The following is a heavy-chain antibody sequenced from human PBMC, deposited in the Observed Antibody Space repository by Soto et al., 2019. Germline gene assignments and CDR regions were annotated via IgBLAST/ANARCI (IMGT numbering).Heavy chain of an antibody. Sequence: QVQLVQSGAEVKKPGASVKVSCKASGYTFTSYGISWVRQAPGQGLEWMGWISAYNGNTNYAQKLQGRVTMTTDTSTGTASMELRSLRSDDTAVYYCARVGYYDILTGWWVLPFDYWGQGTLVTVSS. CDR2: ISAYNGNT. CDR1: GYTFTSYG. J-gene: IGHJ4*02. CDR3: ARVGYYDILTGWWVLPFDY. D-gene: IGHD3-9*01. V-gene: IGHV1-18*01.